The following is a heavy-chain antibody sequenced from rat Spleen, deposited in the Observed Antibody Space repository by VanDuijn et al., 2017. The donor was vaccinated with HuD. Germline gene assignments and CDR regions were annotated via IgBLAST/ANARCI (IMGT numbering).Heavy chain of an antibody. V-gene: IGHV5-29*01. CDR2: IIYDGSST. CDR1: GFTFRNYD. CDR3: ARHYGGYSEYAMDA. D-gene: IGHD1-11*01. J-gene: IGHJ4*01. Sequence: EVQLVESGGGLVQPGRSLKFSCAASGFTFRNYDMAWVRQAPTKGLEWVATIIYDGSSTYYRDSVKGRFTISRDNAKSTLYLQMDSLRSEDTATYYCARHYGGYSEYAMDAWGQGASVTVSS.